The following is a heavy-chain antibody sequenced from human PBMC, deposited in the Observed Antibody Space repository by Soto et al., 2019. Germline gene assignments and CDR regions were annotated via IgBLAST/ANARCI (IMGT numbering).Heavy chain of an antibody. Sequence: QVQLVQSGAEVKKPGSSVKVSCTASGGSLRNSVISWVGQAPAQRLEWLGGVIPILGTANYAQKFQGRVTMTADEATSTAYMDLSSLSPDDTAVYYCARLGHPGHWGPGTLVIVSS. V-gene: IGHV1-69*01. CDR2: VIPILGTA. CDR1: GGSLRNSV. CDR3: ARLGHPGH. J-gene: IGHJ4*02.